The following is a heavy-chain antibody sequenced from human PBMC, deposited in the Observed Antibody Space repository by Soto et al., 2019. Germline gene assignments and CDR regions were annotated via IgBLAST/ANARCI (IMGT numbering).Heavy chain of an antibody. CDR2: IIPIFGTA. Sequence: SVKVSFKASGGTFSSYAISWGRQAPGQGLEWMGGIIPIFGTANYAQKFQGRVTITADESTSTAYMELSSLRSEDTAVYYCARDHCSGGSCYSGFDYWGQGTLVTVSS. V-gene: IGHV1-69*13. J-gene: IGHJ4*02. D-gene: IGHD2-15*01. CDR1: GGTFSSYA. CDR3: ARDHCSGGSCYSGFDY.